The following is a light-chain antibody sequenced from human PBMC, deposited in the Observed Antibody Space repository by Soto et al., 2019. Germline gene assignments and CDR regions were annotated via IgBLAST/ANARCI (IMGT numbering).Light chain of an antibody. CDR2: SAS. Sequence: DIQMTQSPSSLSASVGDRVTITCRASQDISVYLAWYQQKPGKVPKLLIYSASTLQSGVPSRFSGSGSGTYFTLTMSGLPRGDVATYYCKKFNSAPPTFDQGIRTEIK. CDR1: QDISVY. J-gene: IGKJ5*01. V-gene: IGKV1-27*01. CDR3: KKFNSAPPT.